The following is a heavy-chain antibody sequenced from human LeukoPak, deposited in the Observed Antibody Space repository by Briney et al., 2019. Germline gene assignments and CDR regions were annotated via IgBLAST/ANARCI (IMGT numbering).Heavy chain of an antibody. J-gene: IGHJ4*02. Sequence: GGSLRLSCAASGFVFSSSGMSWVRQAPGKGLEWISAISNNGGYTYYADSVQGRFTISRDNSKSTLCLQMNSLRAEDTAVYYCAKQLGYCSDGSCYFPYWGQGTLVTVSS. CDR3: AKQLGYCSDGSCYFPY. CDR1: GFVFSSSG. V-gene: IGHV3-23*01. D-gene: IGHD2-15*01. CDR2: ISNNGGYT.